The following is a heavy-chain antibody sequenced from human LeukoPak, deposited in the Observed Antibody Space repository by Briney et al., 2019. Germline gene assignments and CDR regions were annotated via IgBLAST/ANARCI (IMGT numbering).Heavy chain of an antibody. V-gene: IGHV3-23*01. CDR2: ISGSGGST. D-gene: IGHD3-10*01. Sequence: GGSLTLSCAASGFTFSSYAMSWVRQAPGKGLDWVSAISGSGGSTYYADSVKGRFTISRDNSKNTLYLQMNSLRAEDTAVYYCALPPLPGVRGVIITLDYWGQGTLVTVSS. J-gene: IGHJ4*02. CDR1: GFTFSSYA. CDR3: ALPPLPGVRGVIITLDY.